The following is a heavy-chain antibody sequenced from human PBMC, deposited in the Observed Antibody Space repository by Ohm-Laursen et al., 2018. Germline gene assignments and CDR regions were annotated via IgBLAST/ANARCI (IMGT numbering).Heavy chain of an antibody. CDR1: GFTVSSNY. D-gene: IGHD3-22*01. J-gene: IGHJ4*02. CDR3: ARESAHYSEGYFDY. Sequence: SLRLSCAASGFTVSSNYMSWVRQAPGKGLEWVSVIYSGGSTYYADSVKGRFTISRDNSKNTLYLQMNSLRAEDTAVYYCARESAHYSEGYFDYWGQGTLVTVSS. CDR2: IYSGGST. V-gene: IGHV3-66*01.